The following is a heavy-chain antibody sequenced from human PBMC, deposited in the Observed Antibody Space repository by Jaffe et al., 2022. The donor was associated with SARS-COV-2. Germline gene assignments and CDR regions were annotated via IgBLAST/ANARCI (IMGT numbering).Heavy chain of an antibody. CDR1: GDSVSTGRYH. J-gene: IGHJ4*02. CDR3: AIYKFGVGGDGF. CDR2: ISTVWGT. Sequence: QVQLQESGPGVIKPSETLSLTCTVSGDSVSTGRYHWSWVRQAPGKGLEWIGQISTVWGTKYSPSLQSRVTISLDTPKNQFSLKLTSLTSADTAIYYCAIYKFGVGGDGFWGQGTLVTVSS. D-gene: IGHD2-21*02. V-gene: IGHV4-61*01.